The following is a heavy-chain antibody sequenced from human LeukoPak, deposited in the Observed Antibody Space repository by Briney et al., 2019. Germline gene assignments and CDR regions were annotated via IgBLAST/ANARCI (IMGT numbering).Heavy chain of an antibody. CDR3: ARWDDSSGYYPYYFDY. CDR2: ISSSTSYI. Sequence: WCLRLSCASSGVTFINYSMNWVRQAPGKGLDWFSSISSSTSYIYYADSVKVRFTISRDNAKKSLCLQMNSLRAEDTAVYYCARWDDSSGYYPYYFDYWGQGTLVTVSS. CDR1: GVTFINYS. J-gene: IGHJ4*02. V-gene: IGHV3-21*01. D-gene: IGHD3-22*01.